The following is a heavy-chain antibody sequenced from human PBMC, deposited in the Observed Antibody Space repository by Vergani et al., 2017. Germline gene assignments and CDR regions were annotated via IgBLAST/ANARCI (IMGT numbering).Heavy chain of an antibody. CDR1: GFPLSTIGMC. CDR3: ARIQPSIAARPWPNYFDY. CDR2: FDWDDHK. J-gene: IGHJ4*02. D-gene: IGHD6-6*01. V-gene: IGHV2-70*01. Sequence: QVTLRESGPALGKPTQTLTLTCTFPGFPLSTIGMCVGWIRHPPGKALEWLALFDWDDHKYYSTPLKTRLTISKDTSKNQVVLTMTNMDPVDTATYYCARIQPSIAARPWPNYFDYWGQGTLVTVSS.